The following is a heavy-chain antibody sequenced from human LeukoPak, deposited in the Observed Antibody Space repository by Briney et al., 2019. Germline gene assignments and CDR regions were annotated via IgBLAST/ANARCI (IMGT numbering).Heavy chain of an antibody. Sequence: SETLSLTCTVSGGSISSSSYYWGWIRQPPGKGLEWIGSIYYSWSTYYNPSLKSRVTMSVDTSNIQFSLKLSSVTAADTAVYYCGRRGTHLQHWGQGTLVTVSS. CDR3: GRRGTHLQH. CDR2: IYYSWST. V-gene: IGHV4-39*01. D-gene: IGHD1-1*01. CDR1: GGSISSSSYY. J-gene: IGHJ1*01.